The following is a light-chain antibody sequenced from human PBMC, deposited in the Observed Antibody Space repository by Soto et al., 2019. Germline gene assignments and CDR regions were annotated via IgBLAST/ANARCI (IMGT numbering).Light chain of an antibody. Sequence: QLVLTQPPSASGTPGQRGTISCSGSSSNIGSNTVNWYQQLPGTAPKLLIYSNNQRPSGVPDRFSGSKSGTSASLAISGLQSEDEADYYCAAWDDSLNGWVFGGGTKRTVL. CDR3: AAWDDSLNGWV. CDR1: SSNIGSNT. J-gene: IGLJ3*02. CDR2: SNN. V-gene: IGLV1-44*01.